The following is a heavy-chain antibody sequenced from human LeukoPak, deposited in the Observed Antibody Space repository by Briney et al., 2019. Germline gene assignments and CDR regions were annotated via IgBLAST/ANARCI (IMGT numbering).Heavy chain of an antibody. Sequence: SHTLSLTCAISGDSVSSNSAAWRRQSPSRGLEWLGRTYYRSKWYNDYAVSVKSRITINPDTSKNQFSLQLNCVTPEDTAVYYCARYGDGWFDPWGQGTLVTVSS. CDR3: ARYGDGWFDP. CDR1: GDSVSSNSAA. V-gene: IGHV6-1*01. CDR2: TYYRSKWYN. J-gene: IGHJ5*02. D-gene: IGHD4-17*01.